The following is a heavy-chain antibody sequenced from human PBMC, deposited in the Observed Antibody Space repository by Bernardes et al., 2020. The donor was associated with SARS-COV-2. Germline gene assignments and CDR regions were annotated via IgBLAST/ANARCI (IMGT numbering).Heavy chain of an antibody. CDR3: ATGPAVRGVIGNWFDP. Sequence: ASLKVSCKVSGYTLTELSMHWVRQAPGKGLEWMGGFDPEDGETIYAQKFQGRVTMTEDTSTDTAYMELSSLRSEDTAVYYCATGPAVRGVIGNWFDPWGQGTLVTVSS. V-gene: IGHV1-24*01. CDR1: GYTLTELS. J-gene: IGHJ5*02. D-gene: IGHD3-10*01. CDR2: FDPEDGET.